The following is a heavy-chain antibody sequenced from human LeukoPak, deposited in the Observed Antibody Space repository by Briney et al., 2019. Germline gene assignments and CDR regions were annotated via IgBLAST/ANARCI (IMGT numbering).Heavy chain of an antibody. Sequence: GGSLRLSCAVSGFTFSSFWMSWVRQAPGKGLEWVANIKQDGSERNYVDSVKGRFTISRDNAKNSLYLQMNSLRAEDTAVYYCAREAPRPHWGQGTLVTVSS. CDR3: AREAPRPH. CDR2: IKQDGSER. J-gene: IGHJ4*02. V-gene: IGHV3-7*03. CDR1: GFTFSSFW.